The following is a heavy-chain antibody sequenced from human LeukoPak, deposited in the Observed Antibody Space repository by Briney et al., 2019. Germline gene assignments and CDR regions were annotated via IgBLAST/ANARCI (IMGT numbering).Heavy chain of an antibody. CDR1: GGSFSGYY. Sequence: SETLSLTCAVYGGSFSGYYWSWIRQPPGKGLEWIGEINHSGSTNYNPSLKSRVTISVDTSKNQFSLKLSSVTAADTAVYYCARLRGAYYDILTGYYKTPRYFDYWGQGTLVTVSS. D-gene: IGHD3-9*01. J-gene: IGHJ4*02. V-gene: IGHV4-34*01. CDR3: ARLRGAYYDILTGYYKTPRYFDY. CDR2: INHSGST.